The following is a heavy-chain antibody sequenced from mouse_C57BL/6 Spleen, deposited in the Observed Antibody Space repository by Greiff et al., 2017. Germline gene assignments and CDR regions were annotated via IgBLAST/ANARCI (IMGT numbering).Heavy chain of an antibody. CDR2: INPSSGYT. CDR3: ARAYGSRFPFDY. J-gene: IGHJ2*01. D-gene: IGHD1-1*01. V-gene: IGHV1-4*01. CDR1: GYTFTSYT. Sequence: VQLQQSGAELARPGASVKMSCKASGYTFTSYTMHWVKQRPGQGLEWIGYINPSSGYTKYNQTFKDKATLTADKSSSTAYMQMSSLTSEDAAVFYSARAYGSRFPFDYWGQGTTLTVSS.